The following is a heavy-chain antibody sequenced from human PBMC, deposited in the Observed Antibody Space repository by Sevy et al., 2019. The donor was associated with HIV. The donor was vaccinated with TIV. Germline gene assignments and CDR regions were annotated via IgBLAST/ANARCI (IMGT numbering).Heavy chain of an antibody. Sequence: GGSLRISCAASGFTFDRFAMHWVRQAPGKGLEWVAVTSYDGSNKKYADSVKGRFTVSRDNAKISLYLQMNFLRLEDTAVYYCAREGGKYDLFIGYQRGYFDSWGQGTLVTVSS. J-gene: IGHJ4*02. D-gene: IGHD3-9*01. CDR3: AREGGKYDLFIGYQRGYFDS. CDR2: TSYDGSNK. CDR1: GFTFDRFA. V-gene: IGHV3-30-3*01.